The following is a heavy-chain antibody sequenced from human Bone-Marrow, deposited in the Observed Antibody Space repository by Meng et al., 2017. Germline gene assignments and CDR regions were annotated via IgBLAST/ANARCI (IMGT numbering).Heavy chain of an antibody. CDR3: ASRPDSPFGPFDY. CDR1: GMRISDKY. J-gene: IGHJ4*02. D-gene: IGHD3/OR15-3a*01. V-gene: IGHV3-53*04. CDR2: IDGGGYT. Sequence: EGQLEESGGGFVQRGGSLGPSCAASGMRISDKYMTWVRQAPGKGLEWVAIIDGGGYTYYADSVKGRFTISRHNSDNTLHLQMSSLRSEDTAFYYCASRPDSPFGPFDYWGQGALVTVSS.